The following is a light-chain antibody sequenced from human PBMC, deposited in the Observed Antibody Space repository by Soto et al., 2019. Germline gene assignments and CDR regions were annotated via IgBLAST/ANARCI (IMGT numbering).Light chain of an antibody. CDR3: QHYDWSLTWT. V-gene: IGKV3-11*01. Sequence: EVVLTQSPATLSLSPGERATLSCRASENVRTFVDWYQQKPGQAPRLLIYGASTRATGVPDRFSGSGSGTDFTLTINELEPEDFAVYYCQHYDWSLTWTFGVGTKVEIK. J-gene: IGKJ1*01. CDR1: ENVRTF. CDR2: GAS.